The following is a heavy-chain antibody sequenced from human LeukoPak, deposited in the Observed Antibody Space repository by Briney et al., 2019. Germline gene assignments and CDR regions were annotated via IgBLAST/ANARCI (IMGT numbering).Heavy chain of an antibody. CDR2: IYYSGST. Sequence: PSETLSLTCTVSGGSISSYYWSWIRQPPGEGLEWIGYIYYSGSTNYNPSLKSRVTISVDTSKNQFSLKLSSVTAADTAVYYCARSPVAVAGTRHFDLWGRGTLVTVSS. D-gene: IGHD6-19*01. V-gene: IGHV4-59*01. J-gene: IGHJ2*01. CDR3: ARSPVAVAGTRHFDL. CDR1: GGSISSYY.